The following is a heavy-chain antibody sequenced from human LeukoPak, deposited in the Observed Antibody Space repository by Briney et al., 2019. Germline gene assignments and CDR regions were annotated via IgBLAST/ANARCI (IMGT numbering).Heavy chain of an antibody. CDR1: GGTFSNSA. V-gene: IGHV1-18*01. D-gene: IGHD3-10*01. CDR3: ARPGKLQELSY. CDR2: ISAYNGNT. Sequence: ASVKVSCKASGGTFSNSAISWVRQAPGQGLEWMGWISAYNGNTNYAQKLQGRVTMTTDTSTSTAYMELRSLRSDDTAVYYCARPGKLQELSYWGQGTLVTVSS. J-gene: IGHJ4*02.